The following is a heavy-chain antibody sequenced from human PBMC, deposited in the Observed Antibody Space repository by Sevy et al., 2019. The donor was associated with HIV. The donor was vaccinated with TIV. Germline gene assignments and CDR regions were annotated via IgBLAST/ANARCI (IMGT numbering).Heavy chain of an antibody. CDR2: IVVGSGNT. V-gene: IGHV1-58*01. CDR1: GFTFTSSA. CDR3: VAARTWSGYYRGGYYYYGMDV. J-gene: IGHJ6*02. D-gene: IGHD3-3*01. Sequence: ASVKVSCKASGFTFTSSAVQWVRQARGQRLEWIGWIVVGSGNTNYAQKFQERVTITRDMSTSTAYMELSSLRSEDTAVYYCVAARTWSGYYRGGYYYYGMDVWGQGTTVTVSS.